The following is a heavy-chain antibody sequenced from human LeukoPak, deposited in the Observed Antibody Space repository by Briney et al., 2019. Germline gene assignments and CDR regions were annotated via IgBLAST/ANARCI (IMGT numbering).Heavy chain of an antibody. CDR1: GYTFTNYY. CDR3: ARVDAEGSGVKYFDY. V-gene: IGHV1-46*01. CDR2: INPSGGST. D-gene: IGHD3-10*01. J-gene: IGHJ4*02. Sequence: GASVKVSCKASGYTFTNYYMHWVRQAPGQGLEWMGIINPSGGSTSYAQKFQGRVTMTRDTSTSTVYMELSSLRSEDTAVYFCARVDAEGSGVKYFDYWGQGTLVTVSS.